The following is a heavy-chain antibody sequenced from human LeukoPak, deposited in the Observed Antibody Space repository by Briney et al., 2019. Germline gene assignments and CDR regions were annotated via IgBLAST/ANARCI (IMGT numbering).Heavy chain of an antibody. V-gene: IGHV4-59*11. CDR2: IYYSGST. CDR3: AIPYSSSWYSVADAFDI. CDR1: GGSISSHY. J-gene: IGHJ3*02. Sequence: SETLSLTCTVSGGSISSHYWSWIRQPPGRGLEWIGYIYYSGSTNYNPSLKSRVTISVDTSKNQFSLKLSSVTAADTAVYYCAIPYSSSWYSVADAFDIWGQGTMVTVSS. D-gene: IGHD6-13*01.